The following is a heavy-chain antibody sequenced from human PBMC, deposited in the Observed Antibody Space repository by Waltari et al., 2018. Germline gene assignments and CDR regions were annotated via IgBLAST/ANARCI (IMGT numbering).Heavy chain of an antibody. CDR1: GCSVSSPAYY. CDR3: ASHLWYRDLSRVAFDF. D-gene: IGHD3-10*01. CDR2: IYYSGST. J-gene: IGHJ4*02. Sequence: QLQLPESGPALVRPSETFSLSCTVSGCSVSSPAYYWRWVRQSPGKGLEWIETIYYSGSTSYNPSLKSRVTISIDTSKNQLSLELTSVTAADTAIYYCASHLWYRDLSRVAFDFWGQGTLVAVSS. V-gene: IGHV4-39*07.